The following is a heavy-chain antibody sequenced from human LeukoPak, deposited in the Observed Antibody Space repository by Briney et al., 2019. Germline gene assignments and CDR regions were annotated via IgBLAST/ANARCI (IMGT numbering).Heavy chain of an antibody. D-gene: IGHD3-10*01. CDR2: IYTSGST. CDR3: ARGEHYGSGSYSSDAFDI. Sequence: SETLSLTCTVSGGSISSYYWSWIRQPAGKGLEWIGRIYTSGSTNYNPSLKSRVTMSVDTSKIQFSLKLSSVTAADTAVYYCARGEHYGSGSYSSDAFDIWGQGTMVTVSS. V-gene: IGHV4-4*07. J-gene: IGHJ3*02. CDR1: GGSISSYY.